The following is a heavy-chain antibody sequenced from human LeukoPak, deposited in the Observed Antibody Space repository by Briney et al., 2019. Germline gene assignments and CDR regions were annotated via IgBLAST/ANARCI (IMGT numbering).Heavy chain of an antibody. V-gene: IGHV1-69*05. CDR3: ARYYDFWSTPRGWFDP. CDR1: GGTFSSYA. D-gene: IGHD3-3*01. J-gene: IGHJ5*02. Sequence: SVKVSCKASGGTFSSYAISWVRQAPGQGLEWMGGIIPIFGTANYAQKFQGRVTITTDESTSTAYMELSSLRSEDTAVYYCARYYDFWSTPRGWFDPWGQGTLVTVSS. CDR2: IIPIFGTA.